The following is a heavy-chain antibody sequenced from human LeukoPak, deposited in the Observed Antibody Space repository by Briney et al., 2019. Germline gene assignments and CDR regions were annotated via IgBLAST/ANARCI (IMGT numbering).Heavy chain of an antibody. CDR1: GGSVRSGSYY. Sequence: KPSETLSLTCTVSGGSVRSGSYYWSWIRQPPGKVLEWIGYIYYSGSTNYNPSLKSRVTISVDTSKNQFSLKLSSVTAADTAVYYCARVLATVTTGGMDVWGKGTTVTVSS. J-gene: IGHJ6*04. V-gene: IGHV4-61*01. CDR3: ARVLATVTTGGMDV. D-gene: IGHD4-17*01. CDR2: IYYSGST.